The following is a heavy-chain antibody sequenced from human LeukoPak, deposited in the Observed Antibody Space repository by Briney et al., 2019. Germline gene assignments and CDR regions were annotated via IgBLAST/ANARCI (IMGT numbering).Heavy chain of an antibody. V-gene: IGHV3-33*01. Sequence: RLSXAASGFPFXXXXXHWXRXXPXXGXEWVAVIWYDGGNKYYADSVKGRFTISRDNSKNTLFLHMNSLRAEDTAVYYCARASGXYDYWGQGTLVTVSS. CDR2: IWYDGGNK. CDR1: GFPFXXXX. J-gene: IGHJ4*02. CDR3: ARASGXYDY. D-gene: IGHD1-26*01.